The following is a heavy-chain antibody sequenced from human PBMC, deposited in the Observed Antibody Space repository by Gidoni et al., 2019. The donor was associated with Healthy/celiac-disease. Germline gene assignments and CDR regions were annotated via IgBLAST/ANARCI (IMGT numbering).Heavy chain of an antibody. CDR1: GFTFSSYD. CDR3: ARAHLQGGSMVRGRVYYGMDV. J-gene: IGHJ6*02. CDR2: SGTDGDT. Sequence: EVQLVESGGGLVQPGGSLRLSCAASGFTFSSYDMHWVRQATGKGLEWVSASGTDGDTYYPGSVKGRFTISRENAKNSLYLQMNSLRAGDTAVYYCARAHLQGGSMVRGRVYYGMDVWGQGTTVTVSS. D-gene: IGHD3-10*01. V-gene: IGHV3-13*01.